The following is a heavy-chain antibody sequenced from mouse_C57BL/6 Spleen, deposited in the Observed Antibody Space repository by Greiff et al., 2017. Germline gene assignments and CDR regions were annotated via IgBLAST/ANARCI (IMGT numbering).Heavy chain of an antibody. CDR2: IYPGSGST. CDR3: ARGDGNYDYYFDY. Sequence: QVQLQQSGAELVKPGASVKMSCKASGYTFTSYWITWVKQRPGQGLEWIGDIYPGSGSTNYNEKFKSKATLTVDTSSSTAYMQLSSLTSEDSAVYYCARGDGNYDYYFDYWGQGTTLTVSS. CDR1: GYTFTSYW. J-gene: IGHJ2*01. V-gene: IGHV1-55*01. D-gene: IGHD2-1*01.